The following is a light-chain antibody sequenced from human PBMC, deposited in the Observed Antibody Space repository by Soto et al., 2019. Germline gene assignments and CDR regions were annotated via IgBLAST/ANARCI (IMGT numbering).Light chain of an antibody. CDR3: SSYTSSSVV. CDR2: DVS. Sequence: QSVLTQPASVSGSPGQSITISCTGTSSDVGGYNYVSWYQQHPGKAPKLMIYDVSNRPSGVSNRFSGSKSGNTASLAISGLQADDEAYYYCSSYTSSSVVFGGVTKLTVL. J-gene: IGLJ2*01. CDR1: SSDVGGYNY. V-gene: IGLV2-14*01.